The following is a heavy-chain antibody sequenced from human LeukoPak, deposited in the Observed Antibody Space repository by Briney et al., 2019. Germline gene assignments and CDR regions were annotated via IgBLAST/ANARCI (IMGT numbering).Heavy chain of an antibody. Sequence: SETLPLTCTVSGGSISSSSYYWGWIRQPPGKGLESIGSIYYSGSTYYNPSLKSRVTISVDTSKNQFSLKLSSVTAADTAVYYCARRTVTTIWHWGQGTLVTVSS. V-gene: IGHV4-39*01. J-gene: IGHJ4*02. CDR3: ARRTVTTIWH. CDR2: IYYSGST. CDR1: GGSISSSSYY. D-gene: IGHD4-17*01.